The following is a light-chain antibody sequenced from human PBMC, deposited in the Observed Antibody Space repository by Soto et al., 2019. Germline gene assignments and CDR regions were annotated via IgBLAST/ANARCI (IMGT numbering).Light chain of an antibody. J-gene: IGKJ4*01. CDR2: DAS. CDR1: QSVSIY. CDR3: QQRSNWPLT. Sequence: EIVLAQSPATLSLSPGGRATLSCRASQSVSIYLAWYQQKPGQAPRLLIYDASNRATGIPARFSGSGSGTDFTLTISTLEPEDFAVYYCQQRSNWPLTFGGGTKVDIK. V-gene: IGKV3-11*01.